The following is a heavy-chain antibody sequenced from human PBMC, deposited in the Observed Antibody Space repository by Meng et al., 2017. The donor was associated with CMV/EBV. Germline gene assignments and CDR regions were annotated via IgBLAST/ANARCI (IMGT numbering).Heavy chain of an antibody. V-gene: IGHV3-23*01. CDR1: GFTFNIYA. Sequence: GESLKISCATSGFTFNIYAITWVPQAPGKGLEWVSSISGNSGSTYYADSVKGRFTISRDNSKNTLYLQMNSLRAEDTAVYYCARSLTGTGYFFDYWGQGTLVTVSS. D-gene: IGHD1/OR15-1a*01. CDR2: ISGNSGST. CDR3: ARSLTGTGYFFDY. J-gene: IGHJ4*02.